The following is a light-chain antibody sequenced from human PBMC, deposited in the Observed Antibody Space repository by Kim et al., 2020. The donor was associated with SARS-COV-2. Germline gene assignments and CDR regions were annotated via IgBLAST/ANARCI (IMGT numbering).Light chain of an antibody. CDR2: DVG. J-gene: IGLJ3*02. Sequence: QSALTQPASVSGSPGQSITISCSGSSSDVCGYNYVSWYQQHQGKAPKLIIYDVGTRPSGVSYRFSGSKSGNTASLTISGLQTEDEADYYCSSYTTSTTRVFGGGTQLTVL. CDR3: SSYTTSTTRV. V-gene: IGLV2-14*03. CDR1: SSDVCGYNY.